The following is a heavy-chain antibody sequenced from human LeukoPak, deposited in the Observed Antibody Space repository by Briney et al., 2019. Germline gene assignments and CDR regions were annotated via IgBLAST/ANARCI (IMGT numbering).Heavy chain of an antibody. J-gene: IGHJ4*02. CDR3: ARTHEVLYFDY. V-gene: IGHV4-59*08. CDR2: IYYSGST. D-gene: IGHD3-3*01. CDR1: GGSITSHY. Sequence: SETLSLTCTVSGGSITSHYWSWLRQPPGKGLEWIGYIYYSGSTNYNPSLKSRVTISVDTSKRQFTLQVNSVTAADTAVYYCARTHEVLYFDYWGQGTLVTVSS.